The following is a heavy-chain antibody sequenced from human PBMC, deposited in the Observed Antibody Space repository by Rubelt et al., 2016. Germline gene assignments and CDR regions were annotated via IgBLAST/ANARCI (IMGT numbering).Heavy chain of an antibody. D-gene: IGHD3-10*01. Sequence: QVQLVQSGAEVKKPGSSVKVSCKASGGTFSSYAISWVRQASGQGLEWMGGILLIFGTANYAQKFQGRVTMTEDTSTDTAYMELSRLRSEDTAVYYCATERPEYYYDPWGQGTLVTVSS. CDR1: GGTFSSYA. CDR2: ILLIFGTA. J-gene: IGHJ5*02. V-gene: IGHV1-69*06. CDR3: ATERPEYYYDP.